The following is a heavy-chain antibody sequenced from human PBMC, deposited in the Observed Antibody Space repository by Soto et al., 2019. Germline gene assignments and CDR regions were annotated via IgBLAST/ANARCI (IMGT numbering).Heavy chain of an antibody. J-gene: IGHJ4*02. D-gene: IGHD2-2*01. CDR3: ARTTYCSSTSCYEYYFDY. Sequence: QLQLQESGPGLVKPSETLSLTCTVSVGSISSSSYYWGWIRQPPGKGLEWIGSIYYSGSTYYNPSLKSRVTISVDTSKNQFSLKLSSVTAADTAVYYCARTTYCSSTSCYEYYFDYWGQGTLVTVSS. V-gene: IGHV4-39*01. CDR1: VGSISSSSYY. CDR2: IYYSGST.